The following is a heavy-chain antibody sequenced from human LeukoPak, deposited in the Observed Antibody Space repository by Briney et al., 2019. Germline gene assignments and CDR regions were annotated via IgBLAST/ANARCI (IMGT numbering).Heavy chain of an antibody. J-gene: IGHJ6*03. V-gene: IGHV4-39*07. D-gene: IGHD4-17*01. CDR2: IYYSGST. Sequence: SETLSLTCTVSGGSISSSSYYWGWIRQPPGKGLEWIGSIYYSGSTYYNPSLKSRVTISVDTSKNQFSLKLSSVTAADTAVYYCAREAATVTAYYYYYMDVWGKGTTVTISS. CDR1: GGSISSSSYY. CDR3: AREAATVTAYYYYYMDV.